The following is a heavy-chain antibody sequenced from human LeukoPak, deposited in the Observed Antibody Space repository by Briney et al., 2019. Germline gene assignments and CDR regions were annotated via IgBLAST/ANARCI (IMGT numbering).Heavy chain of an antibody. CDR1: GFTFRNYG. Sequence: GGSLRLSCIASGFTFRNYGMSWVRQAPGKGLEWVGRIKPKTDGETTEYAASVKDRFSISRDDSKSMMYLQMNSLKTEDTAVYYCITPLPYSAQGGQGTLVTVSS. CDR2: IKPKTDGETT. D-gene: IGHD2-21*01. CDR3: ITPLPYSAQ. J-gene: IGHJ4*02. V-gene: IGHV3-15*01.